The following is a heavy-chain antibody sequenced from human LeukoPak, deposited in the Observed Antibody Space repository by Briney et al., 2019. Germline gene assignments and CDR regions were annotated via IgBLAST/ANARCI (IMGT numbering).Heavy chain of an antibody. CDR1: GFNSSNYA. D-gene: IGHD6-13*01. Sequence: GGSLGLSCVGSGFNSSNYAVSWVGQAPGGGLEWVSTISGNGGTTYYADSVKGRFTISRDNSKNTLYLQMNSLRAEDTAVFYCAKATTISAAGSHFVYWGQGTLVTVSS. V-gene: IGHV3-23*01. CDR3: AKATTISAAGSHFVY. J-gene: IGHJ4*02. CDR2: ISGNGGTT.